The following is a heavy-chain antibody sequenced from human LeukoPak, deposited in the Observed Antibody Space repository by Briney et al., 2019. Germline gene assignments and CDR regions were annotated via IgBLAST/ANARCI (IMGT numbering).Heavy chain of an antibody. CDR1: GYSISSGYY. J-gene: IGHJ6*03. CDR3: ARHGLSDDFWSGYYHYYYYYYMDV. Sequence: SETLSLTCAVSGYSISSGYYWGWIRQPPGQGLEWIGSIYHSGSTYYNPSLKSRVTISVDTSKNQFSLKLSSVTAADTAVYYCARHGLSDDFWSGYYHYYYYYYMDVWGKGTTVTVSS. CDR2: IYHSGST. D-gene: IGHD3-3*01. V-gene: IGHV4-38-2*01.